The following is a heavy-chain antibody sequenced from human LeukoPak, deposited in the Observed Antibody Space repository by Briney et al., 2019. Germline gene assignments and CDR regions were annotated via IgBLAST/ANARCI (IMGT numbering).Heavy chain of an antibody. D-gene: IGHD2-2*02. CDR1: GYTFTSYG. V-gene: IGHV1-18*01. CDR2: ISAYNGNT. J-gene: IGHJ4*02. CDR3: ARKIPSYCSSTSCYIYFDY. Sequence: ASVKVSCTASGYTFTSYGISWVRQAPGQGLEWMGWISAYNGNTNYAQKLQGRVTMTTDTSTSTAYMELRSLRSDDTAVYYCARKIPSYCSSTSCYIYFDYWGQGTLVTVSS.